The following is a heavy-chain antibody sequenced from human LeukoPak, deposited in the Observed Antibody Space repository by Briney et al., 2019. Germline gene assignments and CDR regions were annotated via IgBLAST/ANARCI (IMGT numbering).Heavy chain of an antibody. D-gene: IGHD2-2*01. CDR3: TRTGGCSSTSCYADY. Sequence: GGSLRLSCAASGFTFSNYAMTWVRQAPVKGLEWVSGISGSGDSTYYADSVKGRFTISRDNFKNTLYLQMNSLRAEDTALYYCTRTGGCSSTSCYADYWGQGTLVTVSS. CDR1: GFTFSNYA. V-gene: IGHV3-23*01. J-gene: IGHJ4*02. CDR2: ISGSGDST.